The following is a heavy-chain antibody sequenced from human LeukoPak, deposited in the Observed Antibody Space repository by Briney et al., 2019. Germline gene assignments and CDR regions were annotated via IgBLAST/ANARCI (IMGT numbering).Heavy chain of an antibody. Sequence: SETLSLTRTVSGGSISSYYWSWIRQPPGKGLEWIGYIYYSGSTNYNPSLKSRVTISVDTSKNQFSLKLSSVTAADTAVYYCARGSHYYDSSGYLYYFDYWGQGTLVTVSS. CDR1: GGSISSYY. V-gene: IGHV4-59*01. D-gene: IGHD3-22*01. CDR2: IYYSGST. J-gene: IGHJ4*02. CDR3: ARGSHYYDSSGYLYYFDY.